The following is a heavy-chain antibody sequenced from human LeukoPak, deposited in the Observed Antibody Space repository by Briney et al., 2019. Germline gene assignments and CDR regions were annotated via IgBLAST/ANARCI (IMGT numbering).Heavy chain of an antibody. D-gene: IGHD5-12*01. Sequence: GGSLRLSCAASGFTFSNYWIGCVCEAPGKGRECVAKMKQDVSEIFYVASVKRRFTISRDTAKDSLYLQMNSLSAEDTAVYYCARDRGHSGYDLYDYWGQGTLVTVSS. V-gene: IGHV3-7*01. CDR2: MKQDVSEI. CDR1: GFTFSNYW. CDR3: ARDRGHSGYDLYDY. J-gene: IGHJ4*02.